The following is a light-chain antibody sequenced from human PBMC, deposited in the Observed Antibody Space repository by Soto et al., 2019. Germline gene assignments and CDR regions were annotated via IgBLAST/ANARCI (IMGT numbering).Light chain of an antibody. V-gene: IGKV1-5*03. Sequence: IQMTQSPSTLSASVGDRIIITCRASESISSWLAWYQQKPGKAPKLLIYKASTLESGVPSRFSASGSGTEFTLTISSLQPDDSATYCCHQYSASHTFGGGTKVDIK. CDR2: KAS. CDR3: HQYSASHT. J-gene: IGKJ4*01. CDR1: ESISSW.